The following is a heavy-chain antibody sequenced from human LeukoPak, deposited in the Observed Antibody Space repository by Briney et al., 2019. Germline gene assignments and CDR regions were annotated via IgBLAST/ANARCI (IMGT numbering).Heavy chain of an antibody. Sequence: GGSLRLSCAASGFTFSSYGMHWVRQAPGKGLEWVAFIRYDGSNKYYADSVKGRFTISRDNSKNTLYLQMNSLRAEDTAVYYCAKTWAYYYDSSGYRPIVYWGQGTLVAVSS. J-gene: IGHJ4*02. V-gene: IGHV3-30*02. D-gene: IGHD3-22*01. CDR1: GFTFSSYG. CDR3: AKTWAYYYDSSGYRPIVY. CDR2: IRYDGSNK.